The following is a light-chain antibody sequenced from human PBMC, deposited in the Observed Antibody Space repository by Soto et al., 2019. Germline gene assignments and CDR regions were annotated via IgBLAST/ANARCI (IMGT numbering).Light chain of an antibody. Sequence: QSALTQPASVSGSPGQSITISCTGTNSDVGSYNLVSWYQQHPGKAPKLMIYEGSKRPSGVSNRFSGSKSGNTASLTISGLQPEDEADYYCCTYAGSITWVFGGGTKLTVL. CDR3: CTYAGSITWV. CDR2: EGS. J-gene: IGLJ3*02. CDR1: NSDVGSYNL. V-gene: IGLV2-23*01.